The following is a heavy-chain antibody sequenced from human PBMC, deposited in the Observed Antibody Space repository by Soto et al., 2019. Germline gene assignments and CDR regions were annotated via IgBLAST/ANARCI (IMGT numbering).Heavy chain of an antibody. Sequence: GGSLRLSCTASGVTFSDYFMSWIRQAPGKGLEWVSYIGPSGNMIYYADSVKGRFTISRDNSKNTLYLEMNSLRAEDTAVYYCARTSSSGFYLYYFDYWGQGTLVTVSS. D-gene: IGHD3-22*01. CDR2: IGPSGNMI. V-gene: IGHV3-11*04. CDR1: GVTFSDYF. CDR3: ARTSSSGFYLYYFDY. J-gene: IGHJ4*02.